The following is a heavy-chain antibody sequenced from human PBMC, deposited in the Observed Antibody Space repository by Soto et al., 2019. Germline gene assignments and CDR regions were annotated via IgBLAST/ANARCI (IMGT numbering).Heavy chain of an antibody. CDR1: GYTLSNYG. V-gene: IGHV1-18*01. D-gene: IGHD2-2*01. CDR3: ARVVPGAEAWFGP. CDR2: ISLYSDGT. Sequence: VQLVQSGGEVKRPGASVKVSCKTSGYTLSNYGITWVRQAPGQPLEWLGWISLYSDGTNYAQKFQGRVSMTTDTSTTTAYMELRSLRSDDTAVYYCARVVPGAEAWFGPWGQGTLVTVSS. J-gene: IGHJ5*02.